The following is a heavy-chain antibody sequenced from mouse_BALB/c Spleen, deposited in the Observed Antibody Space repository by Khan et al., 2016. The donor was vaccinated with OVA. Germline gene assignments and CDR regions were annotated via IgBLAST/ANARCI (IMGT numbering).Heavy chain of an antibody. V-gene: IGHV3-2*02. J-gene: IGHJ2*01. CDR2: ISYSGST. CDR3: VSGGLILRYRDFFDY. Sequence: VQLMESGPGLLKPSQSLSLTCTATGYSITSDYVCNWLRPPPGNKLEWMSFISYSGSTTYSSSLRSRFSITRDTSKNQLFLQLNSVTTEDTATYYCVSGGLILRYRDFFDYWGQGHTLTGSS. D-gene: IGHD1-1*01. CDR1: GYSITSDYV.